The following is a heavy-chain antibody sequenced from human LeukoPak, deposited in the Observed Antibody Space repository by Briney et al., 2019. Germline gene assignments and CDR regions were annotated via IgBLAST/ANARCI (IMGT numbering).Heavy chain of an antibody. D-gene: IGHD2-15*01. CDR3: ASPYCSGGSCYGMDV. V-gene: IGHV1-46*01. J-gene: IGHJ6*02. CDR2: INPSGGST. CDR1: GYTFTSYY. Sequence: ASVKVSCKASGYTFTSYYMHWVRQAPGQGLEWMGIINPSGGSTSYAQKFQGRVTMTRDTSTSTVYMELSSLRSEDKAVYYCASPYCSGGSCYGMDVWGQGTTVIVSS.